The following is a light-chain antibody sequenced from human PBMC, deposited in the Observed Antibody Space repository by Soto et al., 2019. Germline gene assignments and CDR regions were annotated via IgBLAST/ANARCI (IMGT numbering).Light chain of an antibody. V-gene: IGKV1-27*01. Sequence: DIQMTQSPTSLSASVGDRVTITCRASQGIRNFVAWYQQKPGKAPKLLIYAASTWQSGVPSRFSGSGSGTDFTLTINSLQPEDVATYSCQQYSSVPVFGPGTKVEIK. J-gene: IGKJ3*01. CDR2: AAS. CDR1: QGIRNF. CDR3: QQYSSVPV.